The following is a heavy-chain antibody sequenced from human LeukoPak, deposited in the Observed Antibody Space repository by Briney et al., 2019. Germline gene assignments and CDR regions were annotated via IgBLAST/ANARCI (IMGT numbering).Heavy chain of an antibody. CDR3: ATYYRGDTAFDF. Sequence: GASVKVSCRVSGYRLADVYIHWVRQAPGPGLEWVGGLDPGNGEKLYAQKFQGRVSMTEDTSTDTAFMELSSLRSEDTGIYYFATYYRGDTAFDFWGQGTLVTVSS. CDR2: LDPGNGEK. CDR1: GYRLADVY. J-gene: IGHJ4*02. D-gene: IGHD3-22*01. V-gene: IGHV1-24*01.